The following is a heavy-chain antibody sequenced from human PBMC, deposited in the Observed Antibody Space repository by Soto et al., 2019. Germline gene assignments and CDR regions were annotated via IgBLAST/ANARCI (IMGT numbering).Heavy chain of an antibody. V-gene: IGHV1-2*04. CDR2: INPKSGGT. D-gene: IGHD2-8*01. J-gene: IGHJ6*02. CDR3: ARGHSTDCSNGVCSFFYNHEMDV. Sequence: ASVKVSCKASGYSFTDYHIHWVRQTPGQGLEWLGRINPKSGGTSTAQKFQGWVTMTRDRSISTVYMELTRLRSDDTAVYFCARGHSTDCSNGVCSFFYNHEMDVWDQGTTVTVSS. CDR1: GYSFTDYH.